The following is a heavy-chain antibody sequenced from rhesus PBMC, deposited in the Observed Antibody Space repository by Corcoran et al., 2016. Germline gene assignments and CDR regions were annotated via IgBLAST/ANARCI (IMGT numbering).Heavy chain of an antibody. J-gene: IGHJ1*01. CDR3: ARVPIAAAGEYFEF. CDR2: IYGSSGST. V-gene: IGHV4-76*01. D-gene: IGHD6-31*01. CDR1: GGSISRGYA. Sequence: QVQLQESGPGVVKPSETLSLTCAVSGGSISRGYAWSWIRPPPGTGLEWIGYIYGSSGSTNYNPSLKNRVTISKDASKNQFSLKLSSVTAADTAVYYCARVPIAAAGEYFEFWGQGALVTVSS.